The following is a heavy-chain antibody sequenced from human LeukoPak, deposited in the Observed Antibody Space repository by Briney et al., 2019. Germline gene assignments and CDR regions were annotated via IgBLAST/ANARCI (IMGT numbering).Heavy chain of an antibody. J-gene: IGHJ4*02. CDR1: GFTSSSYA. CDR3: AKVAGPYCSGGSCPHFDY. Sequence: GGSLRLSCAASGFTSSSYAVSWVRQAPGKGLEWVSAISGSGGSTYYADSVKGRFTISRDNSKNTLYLQMNSLRAEDTAVYYCAKVAGPYCSGGSCPHFDYWGQGTLVTVSS. CDR2: ISGSGGST. V-gene: IGHV3-23*01. D-gene: IGHD2-15*01.